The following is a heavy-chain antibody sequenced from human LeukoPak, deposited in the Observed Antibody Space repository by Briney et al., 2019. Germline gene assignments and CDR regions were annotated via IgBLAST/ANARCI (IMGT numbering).Heavy chain of an antibody. D-gene: IGHD7-27*01. CDR1: GGSISSSSYY. J-gene: IGHJ4*02. CDR3: ARVRLGIDY. Sequence: SETLSLTCTVSGGSISSSSYYWGWIRQPPGKGLEWIGSIYYSGSTYYNPSLKSRVTISVDTSKNQFSLKLSSVTAADTAVYYCARVRLGIDYWGQGTLVTVSS. V-gene: IGHV4-39*07. CDR2: IYYSGST.